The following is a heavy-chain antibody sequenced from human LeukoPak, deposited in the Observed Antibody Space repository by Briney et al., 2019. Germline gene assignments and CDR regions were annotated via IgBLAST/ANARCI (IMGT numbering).Heavy chain of an antibody. CDR1: GGSISSSSYY. CDR2: IYYSGST. V-gene: IGHV4-39*01. Sequence: SETLSLTCTVSGGSISSSSYYWGWIRQPPGKGLEWIGSIYYSGSTYYNPSLKSRVTISVDTSKNQFSLKLSSVTAADTAVYYCAVVGGGGGGRYYFDYWGQGTLVTVSS. J-gene: IGHJ4*02. CDR3: AVVGGGGGGRYYFDY. D-gene: IGHD3-16*01.